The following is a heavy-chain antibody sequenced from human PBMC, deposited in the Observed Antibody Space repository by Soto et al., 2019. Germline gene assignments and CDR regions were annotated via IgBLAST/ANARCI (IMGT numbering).Heavy chain of an antibody. CDR1: GYNFANYR. J-gene: IGHJ3*02. CDR3: AAGYSTGLDAFDI. V-gene: IGHV5-51*01. D-gene: IGHD6-19*01. Sequence: GESLKISCKGSGYNFANYRIGWVRQMPGKGLEWMGMIFPGDSDTKNSPSLQGQITMSVDRSNSSAYLQWRSLKASDTAMYYCAAGYSTGLDAFDIWGQGTMVTVSS. CDR2: IFPGDSDT.